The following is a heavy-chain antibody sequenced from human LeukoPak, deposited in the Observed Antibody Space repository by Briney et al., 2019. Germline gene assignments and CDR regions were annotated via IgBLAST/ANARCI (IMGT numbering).Heavy chain of an antibody. CDR3: ARDDRIAAAGKGLDY. CDR1: VYTFTSYG. V-gene: IGHV1-18*01. J-gene: IGHJ4*02. Sequence: GASVNVSCKASVYTFTSYGISWVRQAPGQGLEWVGWISAYNGNTNYAQKLQGRVTMTTDTSTSTAYMELRSLRSDDTAVYYCARDDRIAAAGKGLDYWGQGTLVTVSS. CDR2: ISAYNGNT. D-gene: IGHD6-13*01.